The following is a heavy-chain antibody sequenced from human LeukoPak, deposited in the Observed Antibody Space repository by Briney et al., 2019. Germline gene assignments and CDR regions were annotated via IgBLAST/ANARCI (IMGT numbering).Heavy chain of an antibody. Sequence: PGGSLRLSCVASGFTFSTYGMSWVRQAPEKGLEWVSGVSSGGNTCYADSVKGRFTISRDNSKNTLFLQMNSLRAEDTAVYYCAKNQWELLYWGQGSLVPVSS. CDR3: AKNQWELLY. J-gene: IGHJ4*02. V-gene: IGHV3-23*01. CDR1: GFTFSTYG. D-gene: IGHD1-26*01. CDR2: VSSGGNT.